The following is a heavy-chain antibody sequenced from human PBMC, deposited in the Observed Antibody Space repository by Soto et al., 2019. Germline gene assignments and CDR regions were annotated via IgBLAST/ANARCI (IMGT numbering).Heavy chain of an antibody. V-gene: IGHV3-30*18. D-gene: IGHD3-3*01. CDR3: AKEAPPMYYEFWSGHFDSFDY. Sequence: GGSLRLSCAASGFTFNSYGMHWVRQAPGEGLEWVAVISFDGSAKYYADSVKGRFTIFRDNSKNTVYLHMNSLRYEDTGVYYCAKEAPPMYYEFWSGHFDSFDYWGPGIMVAVSS. CDR1: GFTFNSYG. CDR2: ISFDGSAK. J-gene: IGHJ4*02.